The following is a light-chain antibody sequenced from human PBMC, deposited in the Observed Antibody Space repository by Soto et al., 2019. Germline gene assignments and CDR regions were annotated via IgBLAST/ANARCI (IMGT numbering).Light chain of an antibody. V-gene: IGKV3-20*01. CDR1: QTVSSSD. CDR2: GAS. CDR3: QQYASSLLT. J-gene: IGKJ4*01. Sequence: EIVLTQSPGTLSLSPGERATLSCRASQTVSSSDLAWYQQKPGQAPRLLIYGASSRATGIPDRFSGSGSGTDFTLTISRLEPEDFAVYYCQQYASSLLTFGGGTKVEIK.